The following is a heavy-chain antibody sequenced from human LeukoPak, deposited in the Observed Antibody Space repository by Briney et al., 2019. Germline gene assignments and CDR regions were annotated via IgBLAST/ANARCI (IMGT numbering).Heavy chain of an antibody. CDR3: ARGGGDSSGYYS. CDR1: GGTFSSYA. J-gene: IGHJ4*02. CDR2: IIPIFGTA. Sequence: SVKVSCKASGGTFSSYAISWVRQAPGQGLEWMGGIIPIFGTASYAQKFQGRVTITADESTSTAYMELSSLRSEDTAVYYCARGGGDSSGYYSWGQGTLFNVSS. D-gene: IGHD3-22*01. V-gene: IGHV1-69*13.